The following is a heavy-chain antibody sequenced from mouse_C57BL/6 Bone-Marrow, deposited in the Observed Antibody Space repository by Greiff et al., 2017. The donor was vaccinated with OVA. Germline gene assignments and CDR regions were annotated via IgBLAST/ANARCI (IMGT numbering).Heavy chain of an antibody. CDR3: ARDFSRYEEAMDY. Sequence: QVQLQQPGAELVKPGASVKLSCKASGYTFTSYWMHWVKQRPGQGLEWIGRIDPNSGGTKYNEKFKSKATLTVDKPSSTAYMQLSSLTSEDSAVYYCARDFSRYEEAMDYWGQGTSVTVSS. D-gene: IGHD2-12*01. V-gene: IGHV1-72*01. J-gene: IGHJ4*01. CDR1: GYTFTSYW. CDR2: IDPNSGGT.